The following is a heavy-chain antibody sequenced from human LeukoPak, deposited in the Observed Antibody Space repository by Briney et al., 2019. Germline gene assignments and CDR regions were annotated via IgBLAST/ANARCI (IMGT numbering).Heavy chain of an antibody. CDR1: GFTFSSCG. CDR2: ISYDVGKK. CDR3: ARSGRGGAFDI. V-gene: IGHV3-30*03. Sequence: PGGSLRLSCAASGFTFSSCGMHWVRQAPGKGLEWVAVISYDVGKKYYADSVKGRFTISGDNAKNTLYLQMNSLRAEDTAVYYCARSGRGGAFDIWGHGTMVTVSS. D-gene: IGHD1-26*01. J-gene: IGHJ3*02.